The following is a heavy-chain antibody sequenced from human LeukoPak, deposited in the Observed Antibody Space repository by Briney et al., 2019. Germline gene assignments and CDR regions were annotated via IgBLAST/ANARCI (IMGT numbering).Heavy chain of an antibody. D-gene: IGHD3-16*01. V-gene: IGHV4-61*02. CDR2: IYTSGST. CDR1: GGSISSGFYY. Sequence: SETLSLTCTVSGGSISSGFYYWSWIRQPAGKGLEWIGPIYTSGSTNYNPSLKSRISISVDTSKNQFSLKLTSVTAADTAVYYCAREHPRGEVDDFDYWGQGTLVTVSS. CDR3: AREHPRGEVDDFDY. J-gene: IGHJ4*02.